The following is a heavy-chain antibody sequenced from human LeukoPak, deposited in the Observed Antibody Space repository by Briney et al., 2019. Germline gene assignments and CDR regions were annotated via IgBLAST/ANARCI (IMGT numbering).Heavy chain of an antibody. CDR3: ARTYVVVQTVLVAYDI. J-gene: IGHJ3*02. CDR2: NNHSGST. D-gene: IGHD4/OR15-4a*01. Sequence: SDTLSLICALYGGPFSNYYWTWIRQSPEKGLEGIGENNHSGSTDYNPYLKSRGTLSVDTAKKQVYLNLPSVTAADTAVYYCARTYVVVQTVLVAYDIWGQGSMVTVSS. V-gene: IGHV4-34*01. CDR1: GGPFSNYY.